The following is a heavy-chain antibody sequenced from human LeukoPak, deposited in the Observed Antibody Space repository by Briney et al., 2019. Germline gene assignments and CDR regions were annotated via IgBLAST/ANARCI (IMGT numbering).Heavy chain of an antibody. J-gene: IGHJ4*02. D-gene: IGHD6-6*01. CDR1: GFTFSSYS. CDR3: ARDLSQLGARYFDY. V-gene: IGHV3-21*01. Sequence: GGSLRLSCAASGFTFSSYSMNWVRQAPGKGLEWVSSISCSSSYIYYADSVKGRFTISRDNAKNSLYLQMNSLRAEDTAVYYCARDLSQLGARYFDYWGQGTLVTVSS. CDR2: ISCSSSYI.